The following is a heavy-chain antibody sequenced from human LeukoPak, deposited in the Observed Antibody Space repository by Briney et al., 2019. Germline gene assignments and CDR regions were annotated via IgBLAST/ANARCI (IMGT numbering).Heavy chain of an antibody. CDR1: GGSFTDYY. CDR2: IYYRGNT. Sequence: SETLSLTCTVSGGSFTDYYWGWIRQPPGKGLEWIGSIYYRGNTFYNPSLRNRVSISIDTSKGRFSLNLNSVTAADTAGYFCTRDREHRTQDSWGQGTLVTVS. CDR3: TRDREHRTQDS. J-gene: IGHJ4*02. D-gene: IGHD1/OR15-1a*01. V-gene: IGHV4-39*07.